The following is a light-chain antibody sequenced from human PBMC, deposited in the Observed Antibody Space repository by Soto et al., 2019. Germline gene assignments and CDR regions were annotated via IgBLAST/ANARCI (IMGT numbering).Light chain of an antibody. CDR1: QSISSW. V-gene: IGKV1-5*03. J-gene: IGKJ2*01. CDR2: KAS. CDR3: PQYTSPYT. Sequence: DIQMTQSPSTLSASVGDRVTITCRASQSISSWLAWYQQKPGKAPKLRIYKASRLESGVPSRFSGRGSGTEFTLTTSSLQPDDFATYDCPQYTSPYTLGQGPKLEIK.